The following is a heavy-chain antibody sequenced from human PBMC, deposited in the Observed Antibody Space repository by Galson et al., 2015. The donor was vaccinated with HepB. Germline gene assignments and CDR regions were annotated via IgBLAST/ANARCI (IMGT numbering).Heavy chain of an antibody. CDR3: TTADYGRDYYYFTLDV. Sequence: SLRLSCAASGSTFSDARMSWVRQAPGKGLEWVGRIKSKSGIDGEKTDVAAPVKGRFTISRDDSENILYLQMSSLKPEDTAVYYCTTADYGRDYYYFTLDVWGQGTTVTVSS. J-gene: IGHJ6*02. CDR1: GSTFSDAR. D-gene: IGHD4-17*01. V-gene: IGHV3-15*01. CDR2: IKSKSGIDGEKT.